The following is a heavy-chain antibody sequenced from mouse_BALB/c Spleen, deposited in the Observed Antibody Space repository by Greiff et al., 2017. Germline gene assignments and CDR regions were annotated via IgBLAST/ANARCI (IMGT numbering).Heavy chain of an antibody. D-gene: IGHD2-4*01. CDR1: GFTFSSFG. CDR2: ISSGSSTI. Sequence: DVKLVESGGGLVQPGGSRKLSCAASGFTFSSFGMHWVRQAPEKGLEWVAYISSGSSTIYYADTVKGRFTISRDNPKNTLFLQMTSLRSEDTAMYYCARSGDYDGTWFAYWGQGTLVTVSA. J-gene: IGHJ3*01. CDR3: ARSGDYDGTWFAY. V-gene: IGHV5-17*02.